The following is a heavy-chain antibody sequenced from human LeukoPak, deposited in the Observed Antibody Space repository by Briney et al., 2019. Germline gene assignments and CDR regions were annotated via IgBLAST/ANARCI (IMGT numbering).Heavy chain of an antibody. CDR2: MSPNSGNT. J-gene: IGHJ4*02. V-gene: IGHV1-8*01. CDR3: VRTPPNWGADF. Sequence: ASVKVSCKASGYTFTSYDINWMRQATGQGLEWVGWMSPNSGNTGYAQKFQGRVTMTRDTSIGTAYLELSSLRSEDSAVYYCVRTPPNWGADFWGQGTLVTVSS. CDR1: GYTFTSYD. D-gene: IGHD7-27*01.